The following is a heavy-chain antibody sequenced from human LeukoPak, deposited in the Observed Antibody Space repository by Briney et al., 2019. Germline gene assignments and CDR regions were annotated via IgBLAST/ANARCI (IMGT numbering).Heavy chain of an antibody. CDR1: GGSISSSSYY. J-gene: IGHJ4*02. CDR2: ISYSGIT. Sequence: SETLSLNCTVSGGSISSSSYYWGWIRQPPGKGLEWIGSISYSGITYYNPSLKSRVTISVDTSKNHFSLKLSSVTAADTAVYYCARHVCCSTLSCPFFNYWGQGSLVTVSS. D-gene: IGHD2-2*01. V-gene: IGHV4-39*01. CDR3: ARHVCCSTLSCPFFNY.